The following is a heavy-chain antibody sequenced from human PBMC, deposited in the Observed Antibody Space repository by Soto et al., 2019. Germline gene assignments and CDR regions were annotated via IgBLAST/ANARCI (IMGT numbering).Heavy chain of an antibody. CDR1: GFTFSSYG. V-gene: IGHV3-23*01. J-gene: IGHJ4*02. CDR3: AKRIHDY. CDR2: ISGSGGTT. Sequence: PGGSLRLSCAASGFTFSSYGRSWVRQAPGKGLEWVSAISGSGGTTYYADSVKGRFTISRDQSKNTLYLQMNSLRAEDTAIYYCAKRIHDYWGQGTLVTVSS. D-gene: IGHD2-15*01.